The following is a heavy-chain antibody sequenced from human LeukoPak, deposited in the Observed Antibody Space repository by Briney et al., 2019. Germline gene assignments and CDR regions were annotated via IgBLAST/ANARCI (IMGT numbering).Heavy chain of an antibody. V-gene: IGHV3-48*04. CDR1: GFTFSSYW. CDR3: ARERPGEDTFDI. CDR2: ISSSGNTI. D-gene: IGHD7-27*01. Sequence: GGSLRLSCAASGFTFSSYWMHWVRQAPGKGLGWVSFISSSGNTIYYADSVKGRFIISRDNAKNSLYLQMNSLRTEDTAIYYCARERPGEDTFDIWGQGTMVTVSS. J-gene: IGHJ3*02.